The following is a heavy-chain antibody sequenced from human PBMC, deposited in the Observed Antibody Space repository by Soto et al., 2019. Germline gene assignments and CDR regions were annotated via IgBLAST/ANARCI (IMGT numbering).Heavy chain of an antibody. Sequence: QVQLVQSGHEVKNPGASVKVSCKASGYTFSSYGMSWVRQAPGQGPEWIGWISAYIGNTNNAKKFQGRVTMTRDTSTNTGYKELRSLISDDTAVYYCARDIYNSSGYYYPYYFEYWGQGTLVTVAS. CDR3: ARDIYNSSGYYYPYYFEY. D-gene: IGHD3-22*01. CDR1: GYTFSSYG. J-gene: IGHJ4*02. V-gene: IGHV1-18*01. CDR2: ISAYIGNT.